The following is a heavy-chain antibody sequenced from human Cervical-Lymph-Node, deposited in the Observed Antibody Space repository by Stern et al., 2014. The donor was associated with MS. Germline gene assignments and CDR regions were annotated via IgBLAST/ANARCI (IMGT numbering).Heavy chain of an antibody. CDR3: ARPGQWLDAPQFDY. CDR1: GYTFTGYY. J-gene: IGHJ4*02. CDR2: INPNSGGT. D-gene: IGHD6-19*01. Sequence: MQLVESGAEVKKPGASVKVSCKASGYTFTGYYMHWVRQAPGQGLEWKGRINPNSGGTNYAQKFQGRVTMTRDTSISTAYMELSRLRSDDTAVYYCARPGQWLDAPQFDYWGQGTLVTVSS. V-gene: IGHV1-2*06.